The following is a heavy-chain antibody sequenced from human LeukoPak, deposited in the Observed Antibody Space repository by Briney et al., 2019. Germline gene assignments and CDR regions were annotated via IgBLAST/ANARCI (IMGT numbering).Heavy chain of an antibody. Sequence: SQTLSLTCTVSGGSISSGGYYWSWIRQHPGKGLEWIEYIYYSGSTYYNPSLKSRVTISVDTSKNQFSLKLSSVTAADTAVYYCAREAIFYYGSGSYQSYWGQGTLVTVSS. J-gene: IGHJ4*02. CDR2: IYYSGST. D-gene: IGHD3-10*01. CDR1: GGSISSGGYY. V-gene: IGHV4-31*03. CDR3: AREAIFYYGSGSYQSY.